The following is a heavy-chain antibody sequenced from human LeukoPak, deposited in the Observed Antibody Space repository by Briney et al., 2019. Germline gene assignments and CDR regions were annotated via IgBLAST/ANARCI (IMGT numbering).Heavy chain of an antibody. V-gene: IGHV1-8*01. J-gene: IGHJ5*02. CDR2: MNPNSGNT. Sequence: ASVKVSCKASGYTFTSYDINWVRQATGQGLEWMEWMNPNSGNTGYAQKFQGRVTMTRNTSISTAYMELSSLRSEDTAVYYCARAVTDSSGYYYWFDPWGQGTLVTVSS. CDR3: ARAVTDSSGYYYWFDP. D-gene: IGHD3-22*01. CDR1: GYTFTSYD.